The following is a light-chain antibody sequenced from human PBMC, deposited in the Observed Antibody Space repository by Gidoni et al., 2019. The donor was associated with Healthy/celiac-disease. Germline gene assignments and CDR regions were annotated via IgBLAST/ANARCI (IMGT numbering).Light chain of an antibody. CDR1: QSISSY. J-gene: IGKJ3*01. CDR2: AAS. CDR3: QQGYSTPLA. Sequence: DITITQSPSSLSASVGDRVTITCRASQSISSYLNWYQQKPGKAPKLLIYAASSLQSGVPSRFSGSGSGTDFTLTISSLQPEDFATYYCQQGYSTPLAFGPGTKVDIK. V-gene: IGKV1-39*01.